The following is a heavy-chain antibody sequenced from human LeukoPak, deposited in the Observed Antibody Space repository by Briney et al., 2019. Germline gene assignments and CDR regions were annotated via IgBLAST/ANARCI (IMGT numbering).Heavy chain of an antibody. Sequence: PGGSLRLSCAASGFTFSDYYMSWIRQAPGKGLEWVSYISSSGSTIYYADSVKGRFTISRDNAKNSLYLQMNSLRAEDTAVYYCARDSITMVRGVIRAYYYYYMDVWGKGTTVTISS. D-gene: IGHD3-10*01. J-gene: IGHJ6*03. CDR1: GFTFSDYY. CDR3: ARDSITMVRGVIRAYYYYYMDV. CDR2: ISSSGSTI. V-gene: IGHV3-11*01.